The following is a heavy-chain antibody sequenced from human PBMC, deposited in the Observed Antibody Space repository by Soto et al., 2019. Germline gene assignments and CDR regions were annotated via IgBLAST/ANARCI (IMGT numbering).Heavy chain of an antibody. D-gene: IGHD6-13*01. CDR1: GFSFSTSALG. CDR2: IYWDDDK. Sequence: QITLTESGPTLVKPTQTLTLTCTFSGFSFSTSALGVGWIRQPPGKALEWLALIYWDDDKRYSPFLKSRLTITTATSTNQVVLTMTNLDPVDTGTYYCAHLSWAASGTRYCFDYWGQGPLVTVSS. J-gene: IGHJ4*02. V-gene: IGHV2-5*02. CDR3: AHLSWAASGTRYCFDY.